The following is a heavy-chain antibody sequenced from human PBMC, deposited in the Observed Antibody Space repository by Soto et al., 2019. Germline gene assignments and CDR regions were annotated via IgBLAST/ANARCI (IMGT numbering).Heavy chain of an antibody. CDR2: IRSKAYGGTT. CDR1: GFTFGDYA. J-gene: IGHJ6*02. CDR3: TSLYCSSTSCPYGMDV. D-gene: IGHD2-2*01. Sequence: PGGSLRLSCTAFGFTFGDYAMSWFRQAPGKXLEWVGFIRSKAYGGTTEYAASVKGRFTISRDDSKSIAYLQMNSLKTEDTAVYYCTSLYCSSTSCPYGMDVWGQGTTVTVSS. V-gene: IGHV3-49*03.